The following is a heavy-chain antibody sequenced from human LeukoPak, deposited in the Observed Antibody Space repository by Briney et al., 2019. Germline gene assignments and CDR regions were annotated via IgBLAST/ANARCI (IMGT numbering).Heavy chain of an antibody. Sequence: SETLSLTCTVSGDSISSRSYYWGWIRQPPGTGLEWIGGIYYSGSTYYNPSLKSRVTISVDTSKNQFSPRLSSVTAADTAVYYCARESDRYCSSTSCPNWYDPWGQGTLVTVSS. CDR2: IYYSGST. J-gene: IGHJ5*02. CDR3: ARESDRYCSSTSCPNWYDP. D-gene: IGHD2-2*01. V-gene: IGHV4-39*07. CDR1: GDSISSRSYY.